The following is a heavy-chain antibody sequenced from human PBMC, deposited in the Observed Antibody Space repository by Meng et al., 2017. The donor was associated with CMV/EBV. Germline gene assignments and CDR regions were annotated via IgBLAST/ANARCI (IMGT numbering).Heavy chain of an antibody. D-gene: IGHD6-13*01. V-gene: IGHV4-34*01. Sequence: VQTHEWGARFLKPSDTRISTVAVYGGSFRDYYMSWTRQPPGKGLEWIGEINHSGSTNYNPSLKSRVTISVDTSKNQFSLKLSSVTAADTAVYYCARGGIAAAGPFDYWGQGTLVTVSS. CDR1: GGSFRDYY. CDR2: INHSGST. J-gene: IGHJ4*02. CDR3: ARGGIAAAGPFDY.